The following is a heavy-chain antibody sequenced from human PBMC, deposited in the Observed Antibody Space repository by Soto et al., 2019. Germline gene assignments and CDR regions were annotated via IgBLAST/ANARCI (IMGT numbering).Heavy chain of an antibody. D-gene: IGHD1-26*01. J-gene: IGHJ4*02. CDR1: GASISSYY. V-gene: IGHV4-59*01. CDR2: IYYSGST. CDR3: ARDQNGSPHFDY. Sequence: SETLSLTCTVSGASISSYYLSWIRQPPGKGLEWIGFIYYSGSTNYNPSLKSRVTISVDTSKNQFSLRVSSVTAADTAVYYCARDQNGSPHFDYWGQGTLVTVSS.